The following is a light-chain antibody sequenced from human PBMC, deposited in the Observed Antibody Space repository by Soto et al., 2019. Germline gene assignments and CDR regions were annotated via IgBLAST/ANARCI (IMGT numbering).Light chain of an antibody. Sequence: EIVMTQSPATLSVSPGERATLSCRASQSVGSDLAWYQQKPGQAPRLLIYDASSRATGIPDRFSGGGSGTDFTLTISRLEPEDFAVYYWQQFSSYPLTFGGGTKVDIK. CDR1: QSVGSD. V-gene: IGKV3-20*01. J-gene: IGKJ4*01. CDR2: DAS. CDR3: QQFSSYPLT.